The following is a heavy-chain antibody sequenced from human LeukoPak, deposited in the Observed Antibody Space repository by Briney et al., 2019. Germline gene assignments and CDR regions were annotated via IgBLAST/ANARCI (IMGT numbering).Heavy chain of an antibody. J-gene: IGHJ4*02. V-gene: IGHV4-59*01. CDR3: ARVYTYGTFDY. Sequence: SETLSLTCTVSGGSIGGYYWSWIRQPPGKGLEWIGDIYYSGSTHYNPSLKSRVTISIDRSKNQFSLKLSSVTAADTAVYFCARVYTYGTFDYWGQGTLVTVSS. D-gene: IGHD5-18*01. CDR1: GGSIGGYY. CDR2: IYYSGST.